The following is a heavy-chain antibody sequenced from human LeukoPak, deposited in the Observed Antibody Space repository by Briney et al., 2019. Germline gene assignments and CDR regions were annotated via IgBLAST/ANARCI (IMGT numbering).Heavy chain of an antibody. Sequence: SETLSLTCAVYGGSFSGYYWSWIRQPPGKGLEWIGEINHSGSTNYNPSLKGRVTISVDTSKNQFSLKLSSVAAADTAVYYCARDGEQQLAFDYWGQGTLVTVSS. V-gene: IGHV4-34*01. CDR2: INHSGST. J-gene: IGHJ4*02. CDR1: GGSFSGYY. D-gene: IGHD6-13*01. CDR3: ARDGEQQLAFDY.